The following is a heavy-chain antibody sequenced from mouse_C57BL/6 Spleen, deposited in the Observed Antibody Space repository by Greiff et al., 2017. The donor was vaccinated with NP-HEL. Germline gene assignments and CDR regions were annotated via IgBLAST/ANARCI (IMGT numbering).Heavy chain of an antibody. J-gene: IGHJ2*01. CDR2: IDPEDGDP. CDR1: GFNIKDYY. D-gene: IGHD1-1*01. CDR3: TTITTVVALDY. V-gene: IGHV14-1*01. Sequence: VQLQQSGAELVRPGASVKLSCTASGFNIKDYYMHWVKQRPEQGLEWIGRIDPEDGDPEYAPKFQGKATMTADTSSNTAYLQLSSLTSEDTAVYYCTTITTVVALDYWGQGTTLTVSS.